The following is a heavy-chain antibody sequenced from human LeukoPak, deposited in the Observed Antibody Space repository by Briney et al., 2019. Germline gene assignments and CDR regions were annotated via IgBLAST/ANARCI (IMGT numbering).Heavy chain of an antibody. CDR3: ARDPGGSYSGYFDY. V-gene: IGHV3-11*01. Sequence: GGSLRLSCAASGFTFSDYSMNWIRQAPGKGLEWVSYISSSGNTIYYADSVKGRFTISRDNAKNSLYLQMNSLRAEDTALYYCARDPGGSYSGYFDYWGQGTLVTVSS. D-gene: IGHD1-26*01. J-gene: IGHJ4*02. CDR1: GFTFSDYS. CDR2: ISSSGNTI.